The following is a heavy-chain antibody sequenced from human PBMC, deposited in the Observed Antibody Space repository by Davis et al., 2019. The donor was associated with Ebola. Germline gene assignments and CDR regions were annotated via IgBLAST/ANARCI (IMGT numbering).Heavy chain of an antibody. CDR1: GYPFTNYD. V-gene: IGHV1-8*01. J-gene: IGHJ6*02. CDR2: MNPNSGNT. D-gene: IGHD3-9*01. CDR3: ARRGGADILTGYYPVYYYYYGMDV. Sequence: ASVKVSCKASGYPFTNYDINWVRQAPGQGLEWMGWMNPNSGNTDYAQKFQGRVTITADESTSTAYMELSSLRSEDTAVYYCARRGGADILTGYYPVYYYYYGMDVWGQGTTVTVSS.